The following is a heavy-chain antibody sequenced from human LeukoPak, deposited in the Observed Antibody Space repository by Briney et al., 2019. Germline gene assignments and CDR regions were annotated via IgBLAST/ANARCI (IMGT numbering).Heavy chain of an antibody. D-gene: IGHD6-13*01. Sequence: GGSLRLSCAASGFTFGSYGMHWVRQAPGKGLEWVAVISYDGSNKYYADSVKGRFTISRDNSKNTLYLQMNSLRAEDTAVYYCAKGGGSSWYFGYWGQGTLVTVSS. CDR1: GFTFGSYG. V-gene: IGHV3-30*18. J-gene: IGHJ4*02. CDR2: ISYDGSNK. CDR3: AKGGGSSWYFGY.